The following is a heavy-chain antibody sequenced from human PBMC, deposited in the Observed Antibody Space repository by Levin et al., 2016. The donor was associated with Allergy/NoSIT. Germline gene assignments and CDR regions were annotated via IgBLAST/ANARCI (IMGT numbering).Heavy chain of an antibody. D-gene: IGHD3-10*01. CDR1: GFIFSSSA. J-gene: IGHJ4*02. CDR2: ISASGINS. V-gene: IGHV3-23*01. Sequence: GESLKISCAASGFIFSSSAMNWVRQAPGKGLEWVSGISASGINSNYADSVSGRFTISRDNAKNTLFLQMNSLGAEDTAVYYCARGTPYGSGQPFDSWGQGALVTVSS. CDR3: ARGTPYGSGQPFDS.